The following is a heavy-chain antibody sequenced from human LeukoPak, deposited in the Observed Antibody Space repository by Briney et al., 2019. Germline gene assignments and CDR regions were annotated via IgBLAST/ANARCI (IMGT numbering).Heavy chain of an antibody. V-gene: IGHV4-31*11. CDR1: GGSFSGYY. CDR3: ARTAQYYYDSSGHWHAFDI. J-gene: IGHJ3*02. CDR2: IYYSGST. Sequence: NASETLSLTCAVYGGSFSGYYWSWIRQHPGKGLEWIGYIYYSGSTYYNPSLKSRVTISVDTSKNQFSLKLSSVTAADTAVYYCARTAQYYYDSSGHWHAFDIWGQGTMVTVSS. D-gene: IGHD3-22*01.